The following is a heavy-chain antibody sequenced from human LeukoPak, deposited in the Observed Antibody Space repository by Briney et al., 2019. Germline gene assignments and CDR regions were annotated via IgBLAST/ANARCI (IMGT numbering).Heavy chain of an antibody. CDR1: GFIFSNYW. CDR2: IKQDGSEK. CDR3: AKSRNFGYDY. D-gene: IGHD3-10*01. J-gene: IGHJ4*02. Sequence: GGSLRLSCAASGFIFSNYWMNWVRQFPGKGLEWVASIKQDGSEKYYVDSVKGRFTISRDNAKNSLYPQMNSLRADDTAMYYCAKSRNFGYDYWGQGTLVTVSS. V-gene: IGHV3-7*05.